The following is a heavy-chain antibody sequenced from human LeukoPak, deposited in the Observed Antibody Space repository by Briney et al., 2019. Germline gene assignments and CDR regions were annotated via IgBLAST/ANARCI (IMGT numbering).Heavy chain of an antibody. V-gene: IGHV3-15*01. CDR3: TTGVELLNLLNAFDI. Sequence: GGSLRLSCAASGFTFSNAWMSWVRQAPGKGLEWVGRIKSKTDGGTTDYAAPVKGRFTISRDDSKNTLYLQMNSLKTEDTAVYYCTTGVELLNLLNAFDIWGQGTMVTVSS. D-gene: IGHD1-7*01. CDR2: IKSKTDGGTT. CDR1: GFTFSNAW. J-gene: IGHJ3*02.